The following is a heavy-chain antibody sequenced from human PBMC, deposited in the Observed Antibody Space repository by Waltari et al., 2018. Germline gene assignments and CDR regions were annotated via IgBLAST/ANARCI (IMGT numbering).Heavy chain of an antibody. V-gene: IGHV4-39*07. J-gene: IGHJ3*02. CDR3: AREVGGSSWSTTPRGDAFDI. CDR2: IYFAGST. CDR1: GDSIGSGYYY. D-gene: IGHD6-13*01. Sequence: QLQLRASGPGLLKPSETLSLTCSVSGDSIGSGYYYCGWTRQAPGKGLEWIGSIYFAGSTYYNPSLKSRLTISVDTSKNQFSLRLSSVTAADTAVYYCAREVGGSSWSTTPRGDAFDIWGQGTMVTVSS.